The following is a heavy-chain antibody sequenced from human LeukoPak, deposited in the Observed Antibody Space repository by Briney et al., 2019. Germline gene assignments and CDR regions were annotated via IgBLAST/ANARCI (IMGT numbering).Heavy chain of an antibody. CDR2: IYYSGST. J-gene: IGHJ4*02. Sequence: SETPSLTCTVSGGSISSYYWSWIRQPPGKGLEWIGYIYYSGSTNYNPSLKSRVTISVDTSKNQFSLKLSSVTAADTAVYYCATMVRGVIRVWGQGTLVTVSS. D-gene: IGHD3-10*01. V-gene: IGHV4-59*01. CDR1: GGSISSYY. CDR3: ATMVRGVIRV.